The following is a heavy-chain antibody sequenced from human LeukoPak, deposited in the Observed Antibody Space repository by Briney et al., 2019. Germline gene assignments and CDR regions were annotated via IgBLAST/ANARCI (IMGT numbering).Heavy chain of an antibody. V-gene: IGHV3-74*01. Sequence: GSLSLTCPVSGGTFSSYRLHWVRHPQGKGMGLVSRISDGSRTYYAHSLRGRCTTSRDNTKNTLYQQMISLRADDAAVYYCAGEGGTDFAPPDFRGQGTLVTVSS. CDR2: ISDGSRT. CDR3: AGEGGTDFAPPDF. J-gene: IGHJ4*02. D-gene: IGHD1-26*01. CDR1: GGTFSSYR.